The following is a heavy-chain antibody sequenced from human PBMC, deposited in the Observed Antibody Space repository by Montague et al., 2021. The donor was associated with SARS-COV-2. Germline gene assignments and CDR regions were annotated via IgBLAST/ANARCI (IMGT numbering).Heavy chain of an antibody. Sequence: SLRLSFAASGFTFSDYAIYWVRQAPGKGLEWVALISYDGSNKYYADSVKDRFAISRDNSKNTLYLQMNSLRAEDTAVYFCARDRLKWGMITFGGNDYWGQGTLVTVSS. J-gene: IGHJ4*02. CDR1: GFTFSDYA. D-gene: IGHD3-16*01. CDR3: ARDRLKWGMITFGGNDY. CDR2: ISYDGSNK. V-gene: IGHV3-30*09.